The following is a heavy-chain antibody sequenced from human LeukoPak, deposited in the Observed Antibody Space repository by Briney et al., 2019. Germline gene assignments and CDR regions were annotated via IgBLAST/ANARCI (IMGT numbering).Heavy chain of an antibody. CDR3: AKDLTASSTSWRRYSGYDYGMDV. CDR2: ISYDGSNK. CDR1: GFTFSSYG. V-gene: IGHV3-30*18. D-gene: IGHD2-2*01. Sequence: QPGGSLRLSCAASGFTFSSYGMHWVRQAPGKGLEWVAVISYDGSNKYYADSVKGRFTISRDNSKNTLYLQMNSLRAEDTAVYYCAKDLTASSTSWRRYSGYDYGMDVWGQGTTVTVSS. J-gene: IGHJ6*02.